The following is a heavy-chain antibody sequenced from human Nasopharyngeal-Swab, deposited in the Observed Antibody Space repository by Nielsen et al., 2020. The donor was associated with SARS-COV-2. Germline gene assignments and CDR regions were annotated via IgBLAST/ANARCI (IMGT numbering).Heavy chain of an antibody. J-gene: IGHJ4*02. Sequence: GESLKISCTASGFSFSDYWMSWLRQAPGKGLEWVASIKGDETEKQYVDSVKGRFTISRDNAKNSLSLQMNSLRAEDTALYYCVRDLVGLGGGPGTLVTVSS. D-gene: IGHD3-16*01. CDR1: GFSFSDYW. V-gene: IGHV3-7*01. CDR2: IKGDETEK. CDR3: VRDLVGLG.